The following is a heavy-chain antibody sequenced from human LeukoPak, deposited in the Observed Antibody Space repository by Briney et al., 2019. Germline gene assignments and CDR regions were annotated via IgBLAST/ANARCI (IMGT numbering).Heavy chain of an antibody. D-gene: IGHD6-19*01. J-gene: IGHJ6*04. Sequence: KPSQTLSLTCAISGDSVSSNSAAWTWIRQSPSRGLEWLGRTFYRSKWYNDYAVSVKGRITINPDTSKNQFSLQLNSVTPEDTAVYYWARVPFSSASAGRVDVWGKGTTVTVSS. CDR2: TFYRSKWYN. CDR1: GDSVSSNSAA. CDR3: ARVPFSSASAGRVDV. V-gene: IGHV6-1*01.